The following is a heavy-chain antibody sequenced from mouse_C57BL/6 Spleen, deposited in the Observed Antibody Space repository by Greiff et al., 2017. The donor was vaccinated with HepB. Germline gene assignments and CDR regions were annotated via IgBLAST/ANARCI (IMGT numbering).Heavy chain of an antibody. Sequence: EVHLVESGGGLVKPGGSLKLSCAASGFTFSDYGMHWVRQAPEKGLEWVAYISSGSSTIYYADTVKGRFTISRDNAKNTLFLQMTSLRSEDTAMYYCVPYYGSSYGYFDVWGTGTTVTVSS. D-gene: IGHD1-1*01. J-gene: IGHJ1*03. CDR2: ISSGSSTI. CDR1: GFTFSDYG. CDR3: VPYYGSSYGYFDV. V-gene: IGHV5-17*01.